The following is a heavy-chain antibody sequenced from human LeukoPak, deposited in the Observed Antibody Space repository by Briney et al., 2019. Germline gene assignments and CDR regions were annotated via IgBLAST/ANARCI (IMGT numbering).Heavy chain of an antibody. CDR3: ARDPATVTTSGAVDY. J-gene: IGHJ4*02. Sequence: GASVKVSCKASGYTFTGYYMHWVRQAPGQGLEWMGWINPNSGGTNYAQKFQGRVTMTRDTSISAAYMELSRLRSDDTAVYYCARDPATVTTSGAVDYWGQGTLVTVSS. CDR2: INPNSGGT. D-gene: IGHD4-17*01. V-gene: IGHV1-2*02. CDR1: GYTFTGYY.